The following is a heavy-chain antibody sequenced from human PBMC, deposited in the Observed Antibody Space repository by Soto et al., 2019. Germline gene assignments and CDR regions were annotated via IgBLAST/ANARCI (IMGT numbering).Heavy chain of an antibody. CDR2: INPATGAA. V-gene: IGHV1-2*02. D-gene: IGHD3-3*01. CDR1: GYPVTAYY. CDR3: ARGGGVGVAGSAAFDM. J-gene: IGHJ3*02. Sequence: QLHLVQSGAVVKKPGASVTVSCSASGYPVTAYYMHWVRQAPGRGLEWMGGINPATGAAKYTQTLQGRVTRTRDTSTSTVFTELSGLTSGDTAAFYGARGGGVGVAGSAAFDMWGQGTLVTVSS.